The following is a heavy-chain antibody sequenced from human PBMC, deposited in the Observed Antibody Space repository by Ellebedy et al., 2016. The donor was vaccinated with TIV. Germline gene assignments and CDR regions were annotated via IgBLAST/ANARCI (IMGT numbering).Heavy chain of an antibody. CDR2: INPNSGGT. V-gene: IGHV1-2*02. CDR3: ARETRAFDI. Sequence: ASVKVSCKASGYTFTSYDINWVRQATGQGLEWMGWINPNSGGTNYAQKFQGRVTMTRDTSISTAYMELSRLRSDDTAVYYCARETRAFDIWGRGTLVTVSS. CDR1: GYTFTSYD. J-gene: IGHJ2*01.